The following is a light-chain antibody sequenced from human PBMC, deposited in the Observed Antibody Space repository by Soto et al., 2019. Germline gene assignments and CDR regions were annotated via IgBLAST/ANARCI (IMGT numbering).Light chain of an antibody. J-gene: IGLJ3*02. CDR2: VGT. V-gene: IGLV2-23*01. CDR3: CSYARSNWV. Sequence: QSALTQPASVSGSPGQSITISCTGTSSDVGSYSLVSWCQQHPGKAPKLMIYVGTKRPSGVSNRFSGSKSGNTASLTISGLQAEDEADYYCCSYARSNWVFGGGTKLTVL. CDR1: SSDVGSYSL.